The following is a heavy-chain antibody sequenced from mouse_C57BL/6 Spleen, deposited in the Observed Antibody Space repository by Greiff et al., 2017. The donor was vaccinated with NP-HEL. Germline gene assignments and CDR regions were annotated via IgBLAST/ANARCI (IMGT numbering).Heavy chain of an antibody. CDR3: ARSTGTGLFDY. J-gene: IGHJ2*01. Sequence: EVKLEESGGGLVQPGGSLSLSCAASGFTFTDYYMSWVRQPPGKAHEWLGFIRNKANGYTTEYSASVKGRFTISRDNSQSILYLQMNALRAEDSATYYCARSTGTGLFDYWGQGTTLTVSS. CDR1: GFTFTDYY. V-gene: IGHV7-3*01. D-gene: IGHD4-1*02. CDR2: IRNKANGYTT.